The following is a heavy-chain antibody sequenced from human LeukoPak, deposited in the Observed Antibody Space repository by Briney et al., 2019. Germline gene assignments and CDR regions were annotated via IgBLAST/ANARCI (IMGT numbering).Heavy chain of an antibody. J-gene: IGHJ4*02. CDR1: GYTFTSYG. D-gene: IGHD2-2*01. CDR3: ARDDEGYCGSTSCPSDH. Sequence: EASVKVSCKASGYTFTSYGISWVRQAPGQGLEWMGWISAYNGNTNYAQKLQGRVTMTTDTSTSTAYMELRSLRSDDTAVYYCARDDEGYCGSTSCPSDHWGQGTLVTVSS. V-gene: IGHV1-18*01. CDR2: ISAYNGNT.